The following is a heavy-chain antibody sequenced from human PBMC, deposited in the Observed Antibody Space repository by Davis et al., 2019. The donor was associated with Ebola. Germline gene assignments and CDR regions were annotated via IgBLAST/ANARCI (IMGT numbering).Heavy chain of an antibody. D-gene: IGHD1-1*01. Sequence: GESLKISCAASGFTFSGSAMHWVRQASGKGLEWVGRIRSKANSYATAYAASVKGRFTISRDDSKNTAYLQMSSLRTEDTAVYYCTSTTGTNDYWGQGTLVTVSS. CDR2: IRSKANSYAT. CDR3: TSTTGTNDY. V-gene: IGHV3-73*01. J-gene: IGHJ4*02. CDR1: GFTFSGSA.